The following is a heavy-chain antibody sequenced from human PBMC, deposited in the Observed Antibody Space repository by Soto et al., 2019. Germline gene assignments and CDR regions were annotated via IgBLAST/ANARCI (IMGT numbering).Heavy chain of an antibody. Sequence: EVQLVESGGGLVQPGGSLKLSCAASGFTFSGSAMHWVRQASGKGLEWVGRIRSKANSYATAYAASVKGRFTLSRVDSRKTAYLQMNSLKTEDTAVYYCTRTGFSWRQGYWGQGGLVTVS. CDR1: GFTFSGSA. CDR3: TRTGFSWRQGY. V-gene: IGHV3-73*02. CDR2: IRSKANSYAT. D-gene: IGHD6-13*01. J-gene: IGHJ4*02.